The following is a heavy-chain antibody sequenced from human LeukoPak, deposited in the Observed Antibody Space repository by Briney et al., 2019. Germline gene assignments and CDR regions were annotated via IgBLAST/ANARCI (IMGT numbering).Heavy chain of an antibody. CDR2: FYYSGTT. CDR3: ARETMAGPFDY. D-gene: IGHD6-19*01. V-gene: IGHV4-30-4*01. J-gene: IGHJ4*02. CDR1: GGSTSSGDYF. Sequence: SETRSLTCTVSGGSTSSGDYFWSWIRQPPGKGLEWIGYFYYSGTTYCNPSLKRRITISVDTSKNQFSLNLSSVTAADTAVYFCARETMAGPFDYWGQGSLVTVS.